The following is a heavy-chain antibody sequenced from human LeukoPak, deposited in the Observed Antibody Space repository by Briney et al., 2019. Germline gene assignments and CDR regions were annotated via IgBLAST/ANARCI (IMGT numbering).Heavy chain of an antibody. J-gene: IGHJ2*01. V-gene: IGHV4-61*02. CDR3: ARVSSSWYQDWYFDL. D-gene: IGHD6-13*01. CDR2: IDTSGNT. CDR1: GGSISSISYY. Sequence: SETLSLTCTVSGGSISSISYYWSWIRQPAGKGLEWIGRIDTSGNTNYKPSLKSRVTMSVDTSKKQFSLKLSSVTAADTAVYYCARVSSSWYQDWYFDLWGRGTLVTVSS.